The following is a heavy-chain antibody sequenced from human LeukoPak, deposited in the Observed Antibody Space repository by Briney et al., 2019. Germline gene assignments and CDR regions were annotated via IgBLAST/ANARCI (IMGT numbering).Heavy chain of an antibody. CDR1: GGTFSSYA. Sequence: ASVKVSCKASGGTFSSYAISWVRQAPGQGLEWMGGIIPIFGTANYAQKFQGRVTITPDESTSTAYMELSSLRSEDTAVYYCARVDRIRLAATYLGGANAFDIWGQGTMVTVSS. CDR2: IIPIFGTA. J-gene: IGHJ3*02. V-gene: IGHV1-69*01. D-gene: IGHD2-15*01. CDR3: ARVDRIRLAATYLGGANAFDI.